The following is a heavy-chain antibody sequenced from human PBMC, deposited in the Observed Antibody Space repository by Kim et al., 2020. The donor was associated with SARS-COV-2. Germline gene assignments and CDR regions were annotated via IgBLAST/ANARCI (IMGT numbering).Heavy chain of an antibody. D-gene: IGHD2-15*01. J-gene: IGHJ4*02. CDR1: GVSLSGFY. CDR2: AYVTGAT. Sequence: SETLSLTCSISGVSLSGFYWNWIRQAAGQAPEWIGRAYVTGATNINPSLKSRVTMSVDTSKNEVSLTMTSVTAADTGLYFCARSIEVVAASFDFWGQGVLVTVPS. CDR3: ARSIEVVAASFDF. V-gene: IGHV4-4*07.